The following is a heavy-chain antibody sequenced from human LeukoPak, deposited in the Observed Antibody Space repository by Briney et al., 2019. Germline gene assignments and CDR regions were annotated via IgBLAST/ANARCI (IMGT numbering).Heavy chain of an antibody. D-gene: IGHD6-13*01. Sequence: ASVKVSCKASGYTFFRFGISWVRQAPGQGLEWMGWISGYSGYTNYAQKFQDRVSTTTDTSTNTAYMEVRSLRSDDTAVYYCARDARAAAGTPFHYWGQGTLVTVSS. J-gene: IGHJ4*02. CDR3: ARDARAAAGTPFHY. CDR2: ISGYSGYT. CDR1: GYTFFRFG. V-gene: IGHV1-18*01.